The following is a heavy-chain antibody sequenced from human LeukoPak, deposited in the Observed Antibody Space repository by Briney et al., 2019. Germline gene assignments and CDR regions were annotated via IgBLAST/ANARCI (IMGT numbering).Heavy chain of an antibody. V-gene: IGHV4-39*07. CDR3: ASKRPRGATNY. CDR1: GGSISSSSYY. J-gene: IGHJ4*02. Sequence: PSETLSLTCTVSGGSISSSSYYWGWIRQPPGKGLEWIGRIYTSGSTNYNPSLKSRVTMSVDTSKNQFSLKLSSVTAADTAVYYCASKRPRGATNYWGQGTLVTVSS. D-gene: IGHD1-26*01. CDR2: IYTSGST.